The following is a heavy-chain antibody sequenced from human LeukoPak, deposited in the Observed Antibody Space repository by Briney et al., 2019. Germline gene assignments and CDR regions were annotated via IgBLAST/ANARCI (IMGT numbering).Heavy chain of an antibody. V-gene: IGHV3-74*01. CDR2: INSDGSGT. CDR1: GFTFSTYW. J-gene: IGHJ6*03. CDR3: SYGSGREGYMDV. Sequence: AGGSLRLSCAASGFTFSTYWMHWVRQAPGEGLVWVSFINSDGSGTGYADSVKGRFPVSRDNAKNTLYLQMNSLRVEDTAVYYCSYGSGREGYMDVWGKGTTVTVSS. D-gene: IGHD3-10*01.